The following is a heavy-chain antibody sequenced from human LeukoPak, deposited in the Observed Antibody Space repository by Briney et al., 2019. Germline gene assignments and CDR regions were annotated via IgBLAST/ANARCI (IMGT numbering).Heavy chain of an antibody. V-gene: IGHV3-15*01. CDR3: TTVWNCGGDCSDAFDI. J-gene: IGHJ3*02. CDR1: GFTFSNAW. CDR2: IKSKTDGGTT. D-gene: IGHD2-21*02. Sequence: GGSLRLSCAASGFTFSNAWMSWVRQAPGKGLEWVGRIKSKTDGGTTDYAAPVKGRFTISRDDSKNTLYLQMNRLKTEDTAVYYCTTVWNCGGDCSDAFDIWGQGTMVTVSS.